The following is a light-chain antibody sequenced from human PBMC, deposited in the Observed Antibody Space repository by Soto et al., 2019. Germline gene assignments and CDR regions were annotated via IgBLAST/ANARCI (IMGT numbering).Light chain of an antibody. Sequence: EIVLTQSPGTLSLSPGERATLSCRASQSISSSYLAWYQQKPGQAPRLLIYAASGRATGIPDRFSGSGSGTDFTLTISRLETEDFAVYYCQQYGSSSYTFGQGTQLEIK. CDR3: QQYGSSSYT. CDR1: QSISSSY. V-gene: IGKV3-20*01. CDR2: AAS. J-gene: IGKJ2*01.